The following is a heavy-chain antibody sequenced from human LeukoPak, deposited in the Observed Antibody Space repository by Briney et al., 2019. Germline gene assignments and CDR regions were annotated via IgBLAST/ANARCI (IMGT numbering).Heavy chain of an antibody. CDR1: GFTVSSTY. D-gene: IGHD3-10*01. CDR2: IYSGGSI. CDR3: ARLPSGDY. V-gene: IGHV3-66*04. Sequence: PGGPLRLSCAASGFTVSSTYMSWVRQAPGKGLEWVSVIYSGGSIYYADSLKDRFIVSRDNSKNTLFLQINSLRAEDTAVYYCARLPSGDYWGQGTLVTVSS. J-gene: IGHJ4*02.